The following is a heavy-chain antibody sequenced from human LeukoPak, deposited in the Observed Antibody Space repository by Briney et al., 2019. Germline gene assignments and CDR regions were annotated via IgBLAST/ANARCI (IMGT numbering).Heavy chain of an antibody. D-gene: IGHD6-6*01. CDR2: IYYSGST. CDR3: ARCPYSSSTLFDY. V-gene: IGHV4-59*01. J-gene: IGHJ4*02. Sequence: SETLSLTCTVSGGSISNYYWNSIRQPPGKGLEWSGYIYYSGSTNYNPSLKSRVTISVDTSKNQFSLKLTSVTAADTAVYYCARCPYSSSTLFDYWGQGTLVTVSS. CDR1: GGSISNYY.